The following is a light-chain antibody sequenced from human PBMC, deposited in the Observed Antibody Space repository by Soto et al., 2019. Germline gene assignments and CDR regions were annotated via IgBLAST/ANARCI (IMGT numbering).Light chain of an antibody. CDR1: QSVSSTY. J-gene: IGKJ3*01. V-gene: IGKV3-20*01. CDR2: DAS. Sequence: ESVLTQSPGTLSLSPGDRATLSCRASQSVSSTYLAWYQQKPGQAPRLLIYDASSRATGIPDRFSGSGSVTDFTLTISRLEPEDFAVYYCQQYGSSPGLFTFGPGTKVDIK. CDR3: QQYGSSPGLFT.